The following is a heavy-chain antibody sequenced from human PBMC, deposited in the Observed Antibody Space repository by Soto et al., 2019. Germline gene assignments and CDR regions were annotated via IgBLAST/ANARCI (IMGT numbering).Heavy chain of an antibody. D-gene: IGHD1-26*01. J-gene: IGHJ3*02. CDR1: GFTFSSFD. CDR3: AREGGLDPQGGAFDI. V-gene: IGHV3-13*01. Sequence: AGGSLRISCAAPGFTFSSFDMHWVRPATGKGLEWVAAIGTAGDTYYPGSVRGQFTISREKAKTSLYLKMNSLRAGDTAVYFCAREGGLDPQGGAFDIWGQGTTVTVPS. CDR2: IGTAGDT.